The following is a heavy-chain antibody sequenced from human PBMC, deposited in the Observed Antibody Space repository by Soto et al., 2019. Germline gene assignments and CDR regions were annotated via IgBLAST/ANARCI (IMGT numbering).Heavy chain of an antibody. CDR2: ISDSGNSI. J-gene: IGHJ4*02. Sequence: QVQLVESGGGSVKPGGSLRLSCAASGFTFSDYYMAWIRQAPGKGLEWVAYISDSGNSIFYANSVKGRFTISRDNVKNSLYLQMNSLRAGDTAVYYCSRDYDFWGGALDYWGQGTLVTVFS. CDR1: GFTFSDYY. V-gene: IGHV3-11*01. CDR3: SRDYDFWGGALDY. D-gene: IGHD3-3*01.